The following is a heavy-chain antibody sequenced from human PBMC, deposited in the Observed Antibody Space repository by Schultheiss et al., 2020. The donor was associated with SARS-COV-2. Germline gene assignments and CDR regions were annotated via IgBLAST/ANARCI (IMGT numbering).Heavy chain of an antibody. CDR3: ARGRGSGQEWGGY. Sequence: ASVKVSCKASGYTFTSYYMHWVRQAPGQGLEWMGWISGYKDNTKYAQKLQGRVTMTTDTSTSTAYMELRSLRSDDTAVYYCARGRGSGQEWGGYWGQGTLVTVSS. CDR1: GYTFTSYY. J-gene: IGHJ4*02. CDR2: ISGYKDNT. D-gene: IGHD2-15*01. V-gene: IGHV1-18*04.